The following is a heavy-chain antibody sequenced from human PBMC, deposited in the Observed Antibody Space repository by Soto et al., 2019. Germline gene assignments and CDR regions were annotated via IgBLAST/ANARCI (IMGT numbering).Heavy chain of an antibody. CDR3: TTDEWE. CDR2: IKSKIHGGTT. V-gene: IGHV3-15*05. J-gene: IGHJ4*02. D-gene: IGHD1-26*01. Sequence: ELQLVESGGGLVKPGGSLRLSCAASGFDFSNGWMSWVRQAAGKGLEWVGRIKSKIHGGTTDYAAPVKGRFTISRDDSKNTLYLQMDSLKIKDTAVYYCTTDEWEWGQGTLVTVSS. CDR1: GFDFSNGW.